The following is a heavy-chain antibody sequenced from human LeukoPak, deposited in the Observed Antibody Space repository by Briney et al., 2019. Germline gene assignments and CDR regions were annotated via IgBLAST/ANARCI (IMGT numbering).Heavy chain of an antibody. J-gene: IGHJ6*02. V-gene: IGHV3-66*01. CDR3: ARERLWSYGMDV. D-gene: IGHD3-10*01. Sequence: GGSLRLSCAASGFTVSSNYMSWVRQAPGKGLEWVSVIYSGGSTYYADSVKGRFTISRDNSKNTLYLQMNSLRAEDTAVYYCARERLWSYGMDVWGQGTTVTVSS. CDR1: GFTVSSNY. CDR2: IYSGGST.